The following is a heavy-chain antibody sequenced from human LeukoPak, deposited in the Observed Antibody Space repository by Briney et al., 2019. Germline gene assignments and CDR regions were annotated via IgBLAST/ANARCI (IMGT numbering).Heavy chain of an antibody. Sequence: PSETLSLTCTVSGGSISSYYWSWIRQPPGKGLEWIGYIYYSGSTNYNPSLKSRVTISVDTSKNQFSLKLRSVTAADTAVYYCATSLVATVLFDYWGQGTLVTVSS. D-gene: IGHD5-12*01. CDR2: IYYSGST. J-gene: IGHJ4*02. CDR1: GGSISSYY. CDR3: ATSLVATVLFDY. V-gene: IGHV4-59*08.